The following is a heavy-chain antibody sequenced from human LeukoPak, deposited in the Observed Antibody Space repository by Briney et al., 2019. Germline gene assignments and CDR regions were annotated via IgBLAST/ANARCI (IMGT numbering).Heavy chain of an antibody. CDR3: TSGVGTLDY. V-gene: IGHV3-15*01. Sequence: GGSLRLSCAASGFTFINAWMTWVRQAPGKGVEWVGRIQSTTNGGTPDYATPVKCRFTISRDDSKNTLYLQMNSLKTEDTAVYYCTSGVGTLDYWGQGALVTVSS. J-gene: IGHJ4*02. CDR2: IQSTTNGGTP. CDR1: GFTFINAW. D-gene: IGHD1-14*01.